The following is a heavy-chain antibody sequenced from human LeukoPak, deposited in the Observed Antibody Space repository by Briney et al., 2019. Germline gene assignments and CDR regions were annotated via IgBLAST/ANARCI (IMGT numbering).Heavy chain of an antibody. J-gene: IGHJ3*02. V-gene: IGHV4-4*02. CDR1: GGSISSSNW. CDR2: IYHSGNT. D-gene: IGHD6-19*01. Sequence: PSGTLSLTCAVSGGSISSSNWWSWVRQPPGKGLEWIGEIYHSGNTNYNPPLKSRVTISVDKSKNQFSLKLSSVTAADTAVYYCARGGDSGWYDAFDIWGQGTMVTVSS. CDR3: ARGGDSGWYDAFDI.